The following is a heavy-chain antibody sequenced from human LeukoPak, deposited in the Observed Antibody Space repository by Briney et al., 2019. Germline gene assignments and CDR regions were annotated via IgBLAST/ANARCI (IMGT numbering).Heavy chain of an antibody. CDR2: IDPNSGVT. Sequence: ASVKVSCKASGYNFIDHYLHWGRQAPGQGLEWMGWIDPNSGVTHYERNFQGRVTMTRDTSTSTAYMEVRRLRSDDTAEYFCARLASSGWSIDYWGQGTLVTVSS. V-gene: IGHV1-2*02. CDR1: GYNFIDHY. CDR3: ARLASSGWSIDY. J-gene: IGHJ4*02. D-gene: IGHD6-19*01.